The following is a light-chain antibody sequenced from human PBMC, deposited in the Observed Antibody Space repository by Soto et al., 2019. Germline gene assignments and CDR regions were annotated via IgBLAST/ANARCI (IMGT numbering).Light chain of an antibody. Sequence: EIVLTQSPGTLSLSPGERATLSCRASQSFSSSYLAWYQQKPGQAPRLLIFRASSRATGVPARFSASGSGTEFTLTISGLQSEDFAIYYCQQYSNWPPWTFGPGTKVDI. CDR1: QSFSSSY. J-gene: IGKJ1*01. V-gene: IGKV3-20*01. CDR3: QQYSNWPPWT. CDR2: RAS.